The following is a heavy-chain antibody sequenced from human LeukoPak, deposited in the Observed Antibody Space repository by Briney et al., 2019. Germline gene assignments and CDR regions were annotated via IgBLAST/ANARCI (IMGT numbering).Heavy chain of an antibody. CDR2: ISYDGSNK. D-gene: IGHD3-10*01. Sequence: PGGSLRLSCAASGFTFSSDGMPWVRQAPGKGLEWVAVISYDGSNKYYADSVKGRFTISRDNSKNTLYLHMNSLRAEDTAVYYCAKDLRVTMVRGVITPPEAWGQGSLVTVSS. V-gene: IGHV3-30*18. J-gene: IGHJ5*02. CDR3: AKDLRVTMVRGVITPPEA. CDR1: GFTFSSDG.